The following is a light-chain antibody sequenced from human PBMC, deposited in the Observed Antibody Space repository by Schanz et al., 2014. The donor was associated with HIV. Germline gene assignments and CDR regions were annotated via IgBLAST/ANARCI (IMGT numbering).Light chain of an antibody. CDR1: QSVSSSY. CDR2: DAS. V-gene: IGKV3-20*01. Sequence: EIVLTQSPGTLSLSPGDRATLSCRASQSVSSSYLAWYQQKPGQAPRLLIYDASNRATGIPARFSGSGSGTDFTLTISRLEPEDFAVYYCQQYNTSPPWTFGQGTKVDFK. CDR3: QQYNTSPPWT. J-gene: IGKJ1*01.